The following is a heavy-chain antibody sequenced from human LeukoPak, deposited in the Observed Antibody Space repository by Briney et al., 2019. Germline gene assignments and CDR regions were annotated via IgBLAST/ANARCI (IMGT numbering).Heavy chain of an antibody. J-gene: IGHJ6*03. V-gene: IGHV4-59*12. D-gene: IGHD3-3*01. CDR2: IYYSGST. Sequence: PSETLSLTCTVSGGSISSYYWSWIRQPPGKGLEWIGYIYYSGSTNYNPSLKSRVTISVDTSKNQFSLKLSSVTAADTAVYYCARGSFGVVISDYYYYMDVWGKGTTVTVSS. CDR1: GGSISSYY. CDR3: ARGSFGVVISDYYYYMDV.